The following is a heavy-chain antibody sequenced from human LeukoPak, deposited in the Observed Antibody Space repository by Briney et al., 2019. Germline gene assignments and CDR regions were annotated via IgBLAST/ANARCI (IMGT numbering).Heavy chain of an antibody. CDR1: GGTFSSYT. V-gene: IGHV1-69*02. CDR2: IIPILGIA. D-gene: IGHD4-23*01. Sequence: SVKVSCKASGGTFSSYTISWVRQAPGQGLEWMGRIIPILGIANYAQKFQGRVTITADKSTSTAYMELSSLRSKDTAVYYCARGIVYGGNTRYFDYWGQGTLVTVSS. J-gene: IGHJ4*02. CDR3: ARGIVYGGNTRYFDY.